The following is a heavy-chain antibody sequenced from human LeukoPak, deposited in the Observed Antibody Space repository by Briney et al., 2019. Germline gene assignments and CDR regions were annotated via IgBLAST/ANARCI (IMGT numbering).Heavy chain of an antibody. D-gene: IGHD2-15*01. Sequence: ASVEVSCKASGYTFTSYGISWVRQAPGQGLEWMGWISAYNGNTNYAQKLQGRVTMTTDTSTSTAYMELSSLRSDDTAVYYCARDLNCSGGSCYSGWFDPWGQGTLVTVSS. CDR1: GYTFTSYG. CDR2: ISAYNGNT. J-gene: IGHJ5*02. CDR3: ARDLNCSGGSCYSGWFDP. V-gene: IGHV1-18*01.